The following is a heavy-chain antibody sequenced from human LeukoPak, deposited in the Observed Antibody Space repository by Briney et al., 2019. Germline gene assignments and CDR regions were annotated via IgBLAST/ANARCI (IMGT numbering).Heavy chain of an antibody. CDR3: AKGLSRYYDSSGYHDY. D-gene: IGHD3-22*01. J-gene: IGHJ4*02. Sequence: GGSLRLSCAASGFTFSSYAMSWVRQAPGKGLEWVSAISGSGGSTYYADSVKGRFTISRDNSKNTLYLQMNSLRAEDTAVYYCAKGLSRYYDSSGYHDYWGQGTLVTVSS. CDR2: ISGSGGST. CDR1: GFTFSSYA. V-gene: IGHV3-23*01.